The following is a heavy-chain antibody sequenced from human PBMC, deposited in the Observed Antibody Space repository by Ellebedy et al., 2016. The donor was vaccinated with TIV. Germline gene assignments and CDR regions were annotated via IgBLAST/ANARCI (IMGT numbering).Heavy chain of an antibody. Sequence: PGGSLRLSCAASGFTFSSYAMHWVRQAPGKGLEWVAVISYDGSNKYYADSVKGRLTISRDNSKNTLYLQMNSLRAEDTAVYYCARDLSPYDSSGYYFDYWGQGTLVTVSS. V-gene: IGHV3-30-3*01. CDR3: ARDLSPYDSSGYYFDY. CDR2: ISYDGSNK. J-gene: IGHJ4*02. D-gene: IGHD3-22*01. CDR1: GFTFSSYA.